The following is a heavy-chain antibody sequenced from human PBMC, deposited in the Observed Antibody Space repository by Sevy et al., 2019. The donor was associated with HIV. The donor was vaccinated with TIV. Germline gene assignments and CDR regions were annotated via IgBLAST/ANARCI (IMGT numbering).Heavy chain of an antibody. V-gene: IGHV3-30-3*01. CDR3: ARQKDLELSDAFDI. CDR2: TSDDGSNN. Sequence: GGSLRLSCAASGFTFSNYAMHWVRQAPGKGLEWVAFTSDDGSNNYYADSVKGRFTISRDKSETTLYLQMNSLRAEDTAVYYCARQKDLELSDAFDIWGQGTMVTVSS. D-gene: IGHD1-1*01. J-gene: IGHJ3*02. CDR1: GFTFSNYA.